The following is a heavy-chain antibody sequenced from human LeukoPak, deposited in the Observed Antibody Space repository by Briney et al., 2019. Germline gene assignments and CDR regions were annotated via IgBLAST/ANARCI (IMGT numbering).Heavy chain of an antibody. CDR3: AIAGYCSSTSCYAIDY. CDR1: GFTFSSYS. Sequence: TGGSLRLSCAASGFTFSSYSMNWVRQAPGKGLEWVSSISSSSSYIYYADSVKGRFTISRDNAKNSLYLQMNSLRAEDTAVYYCAIAGYCSSTSCYAIDYWGQGTLVTVSS. J-gene: IGHJ4*02. CDR2: ISSSSSYI. D-gene: IGHD2-2*01. V-gene: IGHV3-21*01.